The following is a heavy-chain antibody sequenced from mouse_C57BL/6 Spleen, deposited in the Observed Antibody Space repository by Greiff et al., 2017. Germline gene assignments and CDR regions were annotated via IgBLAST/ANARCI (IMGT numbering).Heavy chain of an antibody. CDR2: ISDGGSYT. Sequence: EVQGVESGGGLVKPGGSLKLSCAASGFTFSSYAMSWVRQTPEKRLEWVATISDGGSYTYYPDNVKGRFTISRDNAKNNLYLQMSHLKSEDTAMYYCAREGDGECDYWGQGTTLTVSS. CDR3: AREGDGECDY. V-gene: IGHV5-4*01. J-gene: IGHJ2*01. CDR1: GFTFSSYA.